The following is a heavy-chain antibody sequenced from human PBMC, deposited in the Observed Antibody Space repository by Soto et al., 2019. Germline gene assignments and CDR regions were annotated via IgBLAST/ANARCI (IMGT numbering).Heavy chain of an antibody. CDR2: IYHSGST. J-gene: IGHJ5*02. Sequence: PSETLSLTCTVSGASISTSYWSWIRQPPGKGLEWIGYIYHSGSTYYNPSLKSRVTISVDRSKNQFSLKLSSVTAADTAFYYCARVPSPWGQGTLVTVSS. CDR1: GASISTSY. CDR3: ARVPSP. V-gene: IGHV4-59*12.